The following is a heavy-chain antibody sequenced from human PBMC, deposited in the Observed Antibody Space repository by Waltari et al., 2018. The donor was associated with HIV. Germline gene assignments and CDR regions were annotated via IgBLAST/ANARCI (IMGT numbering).Heavy chain of an antibody. CDR3: ARDTGYCSFGSCSYNWLDP. CDR1: GFTFSSYA. V-gene: IGHV3-30*01. J-gene: IGHJ5*02. CDR2: NSIDGSNK. D-gene: IGHD2-15*01. Sequence: QVHLVESGGGVVQPGRSLRLSCAASGFTFSSYAIHWVRQAPGKGQEWVALNSIDGSNKYYADSVKGRFTISIDNSKNTLYLQMNSLRAEDTSVYYCARDTGYCSFGSCSYNWLDPWGQGTLVSVSS.